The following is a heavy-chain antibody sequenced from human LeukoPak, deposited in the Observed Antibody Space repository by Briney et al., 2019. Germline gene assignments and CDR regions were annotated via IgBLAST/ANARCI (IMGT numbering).Heavy chain of an antibody. V-gene: IGHV3-23*01. CDR2: ISGIGGST. Sequence: GGSLRLSCAASGFTFSSYAMSWVRQAPGKGLEWVSTISGIGGSTDYADSVKGRFTISRDNSKNTLYLQMDSLGAEDTAEYYCATMGYDFWSGYWPDYWGQGTLVTVSS. CDR1: GFTFSSYA. CDR3: ATMGYDFWSGYWPDY. D-gene: IGHD3-3*01. J-gene: IGHJ4*02.